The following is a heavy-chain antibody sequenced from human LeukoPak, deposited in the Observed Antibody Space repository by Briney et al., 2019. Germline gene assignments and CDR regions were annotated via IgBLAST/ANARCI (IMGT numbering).Heavy chain of an antibody. Sequence: SGGSLKLSCAASGFTFSSYWMSWVRQAPGKGLEWLANIKEDGSEKYYVDSVKGRFTISRDSAKSSLYLQMKSLRAEDTAVYYCARAVASNWFDPWGQGTLVTVSS. CDR2: IKEDGSEK. J-gene: IGHJ5*02. CDR3: ARAVASNWFDP. CDR1: GFTFSSYW. D-gene: IGHD6-19*01. V-gene: IGHV3-7*01.